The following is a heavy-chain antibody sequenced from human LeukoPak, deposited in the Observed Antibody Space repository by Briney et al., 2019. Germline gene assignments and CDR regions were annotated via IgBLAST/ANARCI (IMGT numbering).Heavy chain of an antibody. V-gene: IGHV3-53*04. CDR2: IYSGGDA. Sequence: GGSLRLSCAASGFTVSSNYMSWVRQAPGKGLEWVSVIYSGGDAYSADSVKGRFTISRHNSKNTLYLQMNSLRAEDTAVYYCAGGSRRDGYDYWGQGTLVTVSP. CDR1: GFTVSSNY. J-gene: IGHJ4*02. CDR3: AGGSRRDGYDY. D-gene: IGHD5-24*01.